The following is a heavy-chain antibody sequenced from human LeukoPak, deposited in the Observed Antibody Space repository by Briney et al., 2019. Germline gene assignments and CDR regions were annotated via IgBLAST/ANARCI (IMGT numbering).Heavy chain of an antibody. CDR1: GFTFSSYG. J-gene: IGHJ4*02. D-gene: IGHD2-8*01. CDR2: IWYDGSNK. CDR3: ASLGYCTNGVC. V-gene: IGHV3-33*01. Sequence: QPGGSLRLSCAASGFTFSSYGMHWVRQAPGKGLEWVAVIWYDGSNKYYADSVKGRFTISRDNSKNTLYLQVNSLRAEDTAVYYCASLGYCTNGVCWGQGTLVTVSS.